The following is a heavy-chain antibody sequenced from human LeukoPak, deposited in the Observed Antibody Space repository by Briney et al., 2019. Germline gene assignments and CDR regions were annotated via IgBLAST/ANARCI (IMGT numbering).Heavy chain of an antibody. V-gene: IGHV3-48*03. D-gene: IGHD3-3*01. J-gene: IGHJ4*02. CDR3: ASDGGVVTTGYYFDY. CDR1: GFTFSSYE. Sequence: PGGSLGLSCAASGFTFSSYEMNWVRQAPGKGLEWVSYISSSGSTIYYADSVKGRFTISRDNAKNSLYLQMNSLRAEDTAVYYCASDGGVVTTGYYFDYWGQGTLVTVSS. CDR2: ISSSGSTI.